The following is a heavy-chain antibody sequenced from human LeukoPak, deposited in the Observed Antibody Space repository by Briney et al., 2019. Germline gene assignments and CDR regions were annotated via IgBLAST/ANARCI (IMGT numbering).Heavy chain of an antibody. D-gene: IGHD5-18*01. CDR1: GGTFSSYT. CDR2: IIPILGIA. J-gene: IGHJ4*02. V-gene: IGHV1-69*02. Sequence: ASVKVSCKASGGTFSSYTISWVRQAPGQGLEWMGRIIPILGIANYAQKYQGRVTITADKSTSTAYMELSSLRSEDTAVYYCARGGYSYGQIDYWGQGTLVTVSS. CDR3: ARGGYSYGQIDY.